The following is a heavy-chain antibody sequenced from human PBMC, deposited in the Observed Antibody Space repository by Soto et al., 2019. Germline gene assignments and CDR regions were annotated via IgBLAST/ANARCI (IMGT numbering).Heavy chain of an antibody. J-gene: IGHJ6*03. CDR1: GDTFSNYT. CDR2: IIPIFGLA. V-gene: IGHV1-69*02. D-gene: IGHD2-8*01. Sequence: QVQLVQSGAEVKKPGSSVKVSCKASGDTFSNYTISWVRQAPGQGLEWMGRIIPIFGLANYPQEFQGRVTITADKSTSTVYMELSSLRSEDTAVYYCARLKADSEKYDGDYYMDVWGKGTTVTVSS. CDR3: ARLKADSEKYDGDYYMDV.